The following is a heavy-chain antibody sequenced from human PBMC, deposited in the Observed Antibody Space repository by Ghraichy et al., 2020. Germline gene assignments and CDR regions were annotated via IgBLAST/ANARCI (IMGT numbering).Heavy chain of an antibody. CDR3: ARDVVRGAIPYYYYYGMDV. CDR1: GFTFSSYS. V-gene: IGHV3-21*01. J-gene: IGHJ6*02. CDR2: ISSSSSYI. Sequence: GGSLRLSCAASGFTFSSYSMNWVRQAPGKGLEWVSSISSSSSYIYYADSVKGRFTISRDNAKNSLYLQMNSLRAEDTAVYYCARDVVRGAIPYYYYYGMDVWGQGTTVTVSS. D-gene: IGHD3-10*01.